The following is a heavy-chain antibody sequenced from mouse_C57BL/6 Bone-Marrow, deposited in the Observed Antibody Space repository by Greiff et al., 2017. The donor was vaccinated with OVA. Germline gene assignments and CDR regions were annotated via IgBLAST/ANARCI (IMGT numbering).Heavy chain of an antibody. CDR3: ARSPHYYGSSYEDAMDY. V-gene: IGHV1-26*01. J-gene: IGHJ4*01. D-gene: IGHD1-1*01. CDR1: GYTFTDYY. CDR2: INPNNGGT. Sequence: VQLQQSGPELVKPGASVKISCKASGYTFTDYYMNWVKQSHGKSLEWIGDINPNNGGTSYNQKFKGKATLTVDKSSSTAYMELRSLTSEDSAVYYCARSPHYYGSSYEDAMDYWGQGTSVTVSS.